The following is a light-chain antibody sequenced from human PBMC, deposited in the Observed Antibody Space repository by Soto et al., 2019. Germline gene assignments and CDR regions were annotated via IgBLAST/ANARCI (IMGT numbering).Light chain of an antibody. Sequence: EIVMTQSPATLSVSPGERVTLSCRASQGVGSTLAWYRQQPGQAPRLLIYDVSNRAAGIPARFSGSGSGTDFTLTISSLEPEDFAVYYCQERSNWPRTFGQRTKVDI. V-gene: IGKV3-11*01. CDR1: QGVGST. CDR2: DVS. J-gene: IGKJ1*01. CDR3: QERSNWPRT.